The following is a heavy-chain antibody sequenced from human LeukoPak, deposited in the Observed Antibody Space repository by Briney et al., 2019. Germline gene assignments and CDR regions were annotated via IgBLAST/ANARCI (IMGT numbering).Heavy chain of an antibody. CDR3: VREGNYDSSGYDY. Sequence: ASVKVSCKASGYTFTGYYMHWVRQAPGQGLEWMGWINPNSGGTNCAQKFQGRVTMTRDTSISTAYMELSRLRSDDTAVYYCVREGNYDSSGYDYWGQGTLVTVSS. V-gene: IGHV1-2*02. D-gene: IGHD3-22*01. CDR1: GYTFTGYY. CDR2: INPNSGGT. J-gene: IGHJ4*02.